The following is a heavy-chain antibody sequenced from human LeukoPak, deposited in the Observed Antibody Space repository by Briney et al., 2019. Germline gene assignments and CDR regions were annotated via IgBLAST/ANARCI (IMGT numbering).Heavy chain of an antibody. CDR3: ARVVMKAFYYYYMDV. D-gene: IGHD2-21*01. J-gene: IGHJ6*03. CDR1: GYTFSDYD. Sequence: ASVKVSCKASGYTFSDYDVNWVRQAPGQGLEWMGWMNPTSGDTGYAQRFQGRVTMTRSMSKNTAYMELSRLRSEDTAVYFCARVVMKAFYYYYMDVWGKGTTIIISS. CDR2: MNPTSGDT. V-gene: IGHV1-8*01.